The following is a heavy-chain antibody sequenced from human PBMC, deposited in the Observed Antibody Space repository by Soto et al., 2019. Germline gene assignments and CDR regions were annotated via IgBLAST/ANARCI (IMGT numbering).Heavy chain of an antibody. V-gene: IGHV3-23*01. Sequence: DVQVLESGGDLVQPGGSLRLSCAASGFTFSSYVMSWVRQAPGKGLEWVSSVSAGGDMTYYSDSVKGRFTISRDNSNNALFLQMNSLRIEDTGLYYCARGDRGGSGSPASYYYSGLDVWGQGTTVTVS. CDR2: VSAGGDMT. CDR3: ARGDRGGSGSPASYYYSGLDV. CDR1: GFTFSSYV. J-gene: IGHJ6*02. D-gene: IGHD3-10*01.